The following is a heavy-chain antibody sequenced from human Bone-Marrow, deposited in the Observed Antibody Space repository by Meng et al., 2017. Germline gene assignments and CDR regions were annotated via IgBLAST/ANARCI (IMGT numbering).Heavy chain of an antibody. CDR1: GFTFSSYS. V-gene: IGHV3-21*01. CDR2: ISSSSSYI. Sequence: GESLKISCAASGFTFSSYSMNWVRQAPGEGLEWVSSISSSSSYIYYADSVKGRFTISRDNSKNTLYLQMGSLRAEDMAVYYCARGGWEIPRGWFDPWGQGTLVTVSS. CDR3: ARGGWEIPRGWFDP. D-gene: IGHD1-26*01. J-gene: IGHJ5*02.